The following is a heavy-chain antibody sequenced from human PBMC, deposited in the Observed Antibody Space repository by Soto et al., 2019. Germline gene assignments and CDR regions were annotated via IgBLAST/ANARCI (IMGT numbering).Heavy chain of an antibody. J-gene: IGHJ4*02. CDR1: GFTFSSYS. V-gene: IGHV3-21*01. Sequence: EVQLVESGGGLVKPGGSLRLSCAASGFTFSSYSMNWVRQAPGKGLEWVSSISSSSSYIYYADSVKGRFTISRDNAKNSLYLQMNSLRAEDTAVYYCARDRGYSGYGHFDYWGQGTLVTVSS. D-gene: IGHD5-12*01. CDR3: ARDRGYSGYGHFDY. CDR2: ISSSSSYI.